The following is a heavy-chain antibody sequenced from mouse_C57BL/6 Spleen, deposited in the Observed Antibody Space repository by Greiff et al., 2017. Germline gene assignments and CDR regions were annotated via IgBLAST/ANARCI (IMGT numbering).Heavy chain of an antibody. Sequence: VQLQQSGAELVKPGASVKLSCTASGFNIKDYYMHWVKQRTEQGLEWIGRIDPEDGETKYAPKFPGKATITADTSSNTAYLQLSSLTSEDTAVYYCARAPIYYGYYFDYWGQGTTLTVSS. CDR3: ARAPIYYGYYFDY. CDR1: GFNIKDYY. D-gene: IGHD2-2*01. J-gene: IGHJ2*01. CDR2: IDPEDGET. V-gene: IGHV14-2*01.